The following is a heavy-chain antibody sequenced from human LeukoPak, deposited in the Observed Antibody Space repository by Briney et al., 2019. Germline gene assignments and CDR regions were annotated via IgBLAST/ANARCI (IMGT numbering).Heavy chain of an antibody. Sequence: SETLSLTCAVSGYSISSGYDWGWIRQPPGKGLEGIGSIYHSGSTYYNPSLKRRVTISVDTSKNQFSLQLSSVTAADTAVYYCARHRGYYSDYYYYYMDVWGKGTTVTVSS. V-gene: IGHV4-38-2*01. CDR3: ARHRGYYSDYYYYYMDV. CDR2: IYHSGST. J-gene: IGHJ6*03. D-gene: IGHD3-22*01. CDR1: GYSISSGYD.